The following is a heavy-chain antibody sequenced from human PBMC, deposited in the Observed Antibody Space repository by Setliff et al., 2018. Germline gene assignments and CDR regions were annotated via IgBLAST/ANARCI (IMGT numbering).Heavy chain of an antibody. D-gene: IGHD1-26*01. Sequence: SVKVSCKASGGTFNSYAISWVRQAPGQGLEWVGGIVRLLRSANYAQKFQGRVTITTDESTAYMELTSLRSEDSAIYYCALTIQSGDFGTQYFDPWGQGTLVTVSS. CDR2: IVRLLRSA. CDR1: GGTFNSYA. J-gene: IGHJ5*02. CDR3: ALTIQSGDFGTQYFDP. V-gene: IGHV1-69*05.